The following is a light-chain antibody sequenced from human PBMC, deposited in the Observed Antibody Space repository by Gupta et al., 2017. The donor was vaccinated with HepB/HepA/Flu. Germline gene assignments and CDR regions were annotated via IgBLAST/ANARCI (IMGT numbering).Light chain of an antibody. CDR1: SSDVGGYNY. V-gene: IGLV2-11*01. J-gene: IGLJ1*01. Sequence: QSALTQSRSVSGSPGLSVSISCTGSSSDVGGYNYVSWYQQHPGKAPKLMIYDVSKRPSGVPDRFSGSKSGNTASLTISGLQAEDEADYYCCSYAGSSYVFGTGTKVTVL. CDR3: CSYAGSSYV. CDR2: DVS.